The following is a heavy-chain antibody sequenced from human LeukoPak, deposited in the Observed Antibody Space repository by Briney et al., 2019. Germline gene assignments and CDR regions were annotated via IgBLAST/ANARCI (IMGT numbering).Heavy chain of an antibody. V-gene: IGHV1-24*01. CDR2: FDPEDGET. J-gene: IGHJ4*02. D-gene: IGHD6-13*01. Sequence: ASVKVSCKVSAYTLTELSMHRVRQAPGKGLEWMGGFDPEDGETIYEQKFQGRVTMTEDTSTDTAYMELSSLRSEDTAVYYCATAGGRSSSWLFDYWGQGTLVTVSS. CDR1: AYTLTELS. CDR3: ATAGGRSSSWLFDY.